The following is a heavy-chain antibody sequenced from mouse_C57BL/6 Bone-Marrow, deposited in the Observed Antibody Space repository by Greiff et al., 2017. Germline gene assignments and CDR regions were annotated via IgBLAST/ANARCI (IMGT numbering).Heavy chain of an antibody. D-gene: IGHD1-1*01. CDR2: ILPGSGST. CDR3: ARGGCNYGSSPLARDY. V-gene: IGHV1-9*01. Sequence: QVQLQQSGAELMKPGASVKLSCKATGYTFTGYWIEWVKQRPGHGLEWIGEILPGSGSTNYNEKFKGKATFTADTSSNTAYMQLSSLTTEDSAIXFGARGGCNYGSSPLARDYWGQGTSVTVSS. CDR1: GYTFTGYW. J-gene: IGHJ4*01.